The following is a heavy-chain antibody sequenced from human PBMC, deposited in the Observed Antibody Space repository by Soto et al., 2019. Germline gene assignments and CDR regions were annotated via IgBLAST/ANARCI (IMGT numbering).Heavy chain of an antibody. J-gene: IGHJ4*02. CDR1: GFSLSTSGVG. Sequence: QIPLKESGPTLVKPTQTLTLTCTFSGFSLSTSGVGVGWIRQPPGKALEWLALIFWDDDKRYSPSLKSRLTITKGTSKNQVVLTMTMMDPVDTATYYCAHSPPYVISTGSLNYFDYWGQGTLVTVSS. D-gene: IGHD3-9*01. V-gene: IGHV2-5*02. CDR2: IFWDDDK. CDR3: AHSPPYVISTGSLNYFDY.